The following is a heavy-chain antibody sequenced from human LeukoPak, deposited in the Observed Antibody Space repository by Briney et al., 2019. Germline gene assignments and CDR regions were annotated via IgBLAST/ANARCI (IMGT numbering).Heavy chain of an antibody. CDR3: ARVPYYYDISGHHV. V-gene: IGHV3-30*03. D-gene: IGHD3-22*01. J-gene: IGHJ2*01. Sequence: GGSLRLSCAASGFTFSNYGMLWVRQAPGKGLEWVAFTSYDGSNEHYADSVKGRFTISRDNSKNTLYLQMNSLRAEDTAVYYCARVPYYYDISGHHVWGRGTLVTVSS. CDR2: TSYDGSNE. CDR1: GFTFSNYG.